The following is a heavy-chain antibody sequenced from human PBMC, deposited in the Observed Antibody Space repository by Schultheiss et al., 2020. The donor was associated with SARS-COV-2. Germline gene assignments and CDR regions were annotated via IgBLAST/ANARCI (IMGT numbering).Heavy chain of an antibody. D-gene: IGHD4-17*01. Sequence: SETLSLTCTVSGGSISSYYWSWIRQPAGKGLEWIGRIYTSGSTNYNPSLKSRVTMSVDTSKNQFSLKLSSVTAADTAVYYCARARTTVTKGNFDYWGQGTLVTVSS. V-gene: IGHV4-4*07. J-gene: IGHJ4*02. CDR1: GGSISSYY. CDR2: IYTSGST. CDR3: ARARTTVTKGNFDY.